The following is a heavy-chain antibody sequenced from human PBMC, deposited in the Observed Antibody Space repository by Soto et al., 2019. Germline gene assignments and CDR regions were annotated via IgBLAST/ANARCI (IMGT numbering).Heavy chain of an antibody. Sequence: SETLSLTCSVSGGSISSSSYSWGWIRQPPGKGLEWIGTIYYSGSTHYNPSLEGRVAISADTPNNQLSLRLSSVTAADTAVYYCGRRERAAGPDWWFDPWGQGTVVTVYS. J-gene: IGHJ5*02. CDR2: IYYSGST. D-gene: IGHD6-13*01. CDR3: GRRERAAGPDWWFDP. CDR1: GGSISSSSYS. V-gene: IGHV4-39*01.